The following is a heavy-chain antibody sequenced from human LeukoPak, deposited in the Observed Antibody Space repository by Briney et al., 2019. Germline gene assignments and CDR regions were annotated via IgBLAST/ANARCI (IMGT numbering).Heavy chain of an antibody. CDR3: ARVPSSSWYGARADY. CDR2: MNPNSGNT. D-gene: IGHD6-13*01. V-gene: IGHV1-8*03. CDR1: GYTFTSFD. Sequence: ASVKVSCKASGYTFTSFDINWVRQATGQGLEWMGWMNPNSGNTGYAQKFQGRVTITRNTSISTAYMELSSLRSEDTAVYYCARVPSSSWYGARADYWGQGTLVTVSS. J-gene: IGHJ4*02.